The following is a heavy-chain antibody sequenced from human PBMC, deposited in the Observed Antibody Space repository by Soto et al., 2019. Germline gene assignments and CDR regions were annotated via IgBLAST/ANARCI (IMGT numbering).Heavy chain of an antibody. CDR2: IYYSGST. V-gene: IGHV4-31*03. Sequence: QVQLQESGPGLVKPSQTLSLTCTVSGGSISSGGYYWSWIRQHPGKGLEWIGYIYYSGSTYYNPSLKRRVTISVDTSKNQFSLKLSSVTAADTAVYYCARDWPSHDYGDYGSGFDAFDIWGQGTMVTVSS. J-gene: IGHJ3*02. D-gene: IGHD4-17*01. CDR3: ARDWPSHDYGDYGSGFDAFDI. CDR1: GGSISSGGYY.